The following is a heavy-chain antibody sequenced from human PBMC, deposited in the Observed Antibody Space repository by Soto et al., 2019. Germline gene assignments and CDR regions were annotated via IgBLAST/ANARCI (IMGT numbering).Heavy chain of an antibody. CDR1: GFTFTSSA. J-gene: IGHJ4*02. CDR3: AAVPRDTAMVGSFDY. V-gene: IGHV1-58*01. Sequence: SVKVSCKASGFTFTSSAVQWVRQARGQRLEWIGWIVVGSGNTNYAQKFQERVTITRDMSTSTAYMELSSLRSEDTAVYYCAAVPRDTAMVGSFDYWGQGTLVTVSS. D-gene: IGHD5-18*01. CDR2: IVVGSGNT.